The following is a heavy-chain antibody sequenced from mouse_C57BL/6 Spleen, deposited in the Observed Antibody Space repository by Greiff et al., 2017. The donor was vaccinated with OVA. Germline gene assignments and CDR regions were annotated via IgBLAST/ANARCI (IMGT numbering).Heavy chain of an antibody. CDR3: ARVGVGLAY. D-gene: IGHD1-1*01. CDR1: GYIFTDYN. Sequence: EVQLVESGPELVKPGASVKMSCKASGYIFTDYNMPWVKQSHGQSLEWIGYLNTNNGGTSSNQKFKGKATLTVNKSTSTAYRELRSLTSEDSAVEYCARVGVGLAYWGKGTLVTVSA. J-gene: IGHJ3*01. V-gene: IGHV1-22*01. CDR2: LNTNNGGT.